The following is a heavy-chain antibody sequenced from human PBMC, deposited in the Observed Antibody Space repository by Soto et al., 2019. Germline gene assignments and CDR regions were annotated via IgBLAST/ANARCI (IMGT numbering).Heavy chain of an antibody. CDR3: ARGPGYGSGWYYYGMDV. CDR2: INHSGST. Sequence: QVQLQQWGAGLLKPSETLSLTCAVYGGSFSGYYWSWIRQPPGKGLEWIGEINHSGSTNYNPSLKSRVTISVDTSKNLFSLKLSSVTAADTAVYYCARGPGYGSGWYYYGMDVWGQGTTVTVSS. D-gene: IGHD3-10*01. V-gene: IGHV4-34*01. J-gene: IGHJ6*02. CDR1: GGSFSGYY.